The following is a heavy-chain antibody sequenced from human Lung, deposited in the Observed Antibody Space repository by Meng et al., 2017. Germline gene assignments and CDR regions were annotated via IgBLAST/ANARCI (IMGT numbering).Heavy chain of an antibody. V-gene: IGHV3-15*01. CDR3: SWDDRAVSDY. CDR1: GFYFSNAL. J-gene: IGHJ4*02. Sequence: EVHLVGSGGNLVKPWGSLRLCCAASGFYFSNALMSWVRQAPGKGLEWVGRIKSNTDGGTAEYAAPVTGRFTISRDESKSTLYLQLSGLTTDATGVYYCSWDDRAVSDYWGQGTLVTVSS. CDR2: IKSNTDGGTA. D-gene: IGHD3-9*01.